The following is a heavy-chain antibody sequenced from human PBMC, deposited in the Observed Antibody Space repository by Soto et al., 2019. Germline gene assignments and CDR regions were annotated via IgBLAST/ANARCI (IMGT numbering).Heavy chain of an antibody. CDR2: IYYSGTT. Sequence: SETLSLTCTVSGGSISKNYWTWIRQPPGKGLEWIGNIYYSGTTNYNPSLKSRVTISVDTSKNQFSLKLSSVTAADTAVYYCANYPTTVTSDYWGQGTLVTVSS. V-gene: IGHV4-59*01. D-gene: IGHD4-17*01. J-gene: IGHJ4*02. CDR3: ANYPTTVTSDY. CDR1: GGSISKNY.